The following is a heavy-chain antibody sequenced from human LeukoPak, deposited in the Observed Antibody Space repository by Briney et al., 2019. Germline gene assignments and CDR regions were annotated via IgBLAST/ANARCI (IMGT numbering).Heavy chain of an antibody. CDR1: GFTFSSYS. CDR3: ARDEYSSSWYDDSHGY. V-gene: IGHV3-21*01. J-gene: IGHJ4*02. Sequence: NPGGSLRLSCAASGFTFSSYSMNWVRQAPGKGLEWVSSIRSSSSYIYYADSVKGRFTISRDNAKNSLYLQMNSLRAEDTAVYYCARDEYSSSWYDDSHGYWGQGTLVTVSS. D-gene: IGHD6-13*01. CDR2: IRSSSSYI.